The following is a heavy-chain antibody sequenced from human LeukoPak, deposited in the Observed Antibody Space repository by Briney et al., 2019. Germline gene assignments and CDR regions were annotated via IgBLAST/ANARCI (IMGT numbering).Heavy chain of an antibody. CDR3: ARSQFDY. CDR1: GFAVSSDW. CDR2: ISGDGSTT. J-gene: IGHJ4*02. V-gene: IGHV3-74*01. Sequence: GGSLRLSCASSGFAVSSDWMLWVRQVPGKGLVWVSRISGDGSTTTYADSVKGRFTISRDNTNNILYLQMNSLRAEDTAIYYCARSQFDYWGQGILVTVTS.